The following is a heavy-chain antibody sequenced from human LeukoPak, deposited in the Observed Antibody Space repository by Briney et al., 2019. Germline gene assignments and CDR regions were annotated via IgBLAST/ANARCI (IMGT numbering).Heavy chain of an antibody. D-gene: IGHD5-18*01. CDR3: ARAPRGYSYGYLDF. J-gene: IGHJ4*02. CDR2: ISGYNGNT. V-gene: IGHV1-18*04. CDR1: GYTFTSYS. Sequence: GASVKVSCKASGYTFTSYSISWVRQAPGQGLEWMGWISGYNGNTNYAQKVQGRVNMTTDISTSTAYMELRSLRSDDTAVYYCARAPRGYSYGYLDFWGQGSLVTVSS.